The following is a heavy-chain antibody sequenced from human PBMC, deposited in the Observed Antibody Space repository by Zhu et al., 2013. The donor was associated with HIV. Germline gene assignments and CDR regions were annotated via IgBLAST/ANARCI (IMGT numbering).Heavy chain of an antibody. CDR3: IRRAFYYDRSWFDP. V-gene: IGHV1-69*01. Sequence: QVQLVQSGAEVKKPGSSVKVSCKASGGTFSNYTITWVRQAPGQGPEWMGGIIPIFGSANYAQRFQGRVTITADESTRTAYMELSTLRSEDTAVYYCIRRAFYYDRSWFDPWGQGNPGSPSPQ. CDR2: IIPIFGSA. CDR1: GGTFSNYT. J-gene: IGHJ5*02. D-gene: IGHD3-22*01.